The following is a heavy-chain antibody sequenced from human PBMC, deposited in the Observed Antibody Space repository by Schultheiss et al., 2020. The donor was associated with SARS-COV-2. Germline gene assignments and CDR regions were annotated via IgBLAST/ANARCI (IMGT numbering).Heavy chain of an antibody. CDR1: GGSISSSSYY. V-gene: IGHV4-39*07. CDR2: IYHSGST. Sequence: SETLSLTCTVSGGSISSSSYYWGWIRQPPGKGLEWIGSIYHSGSTYYNPSLKSRVTISVDTSKNQFSLKLSSVTAADTAVYYCARGEGRELLGDYWGQGTLVTVSS. D-gene: IGHD1-26*01. J-gene: IGHJ4*02. CDR3: ARGEGRELLGDY.